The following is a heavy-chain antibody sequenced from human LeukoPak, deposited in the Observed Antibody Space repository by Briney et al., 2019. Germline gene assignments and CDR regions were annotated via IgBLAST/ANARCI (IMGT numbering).Heavy chain of an antibody. CDR3: ARDPTAGTGLFDY. V-gene: IGHV1-2*02. CDR2: INPNSGGT. Sequence: ASVKVSCKASGYTFTGYYMHWVRQAPGQGLEWMGWINPNSGGTNYAQKFQGRVTMTRDTSITTAYLELSSLRSDDTAVYYCARDPTAGTGLFDYWGQGTLVTASS. CDR1: GYTFTGYY. J-gene: IGHJ4*02. D-gene: IGHD1-1*01.